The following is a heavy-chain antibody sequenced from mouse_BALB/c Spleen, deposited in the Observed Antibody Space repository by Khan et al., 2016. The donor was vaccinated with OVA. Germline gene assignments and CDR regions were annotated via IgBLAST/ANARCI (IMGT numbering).Heavy chain of an antibody. V-gene: IGHV1-77*01. CDR2: IYPGSDST. CDR3: ARAGWDVFAY. CDR1: GYTFTDYV. J-gene: IGHJ3*01. Sequence: QVRLQQSGPELVKPGASVKMSCKASGYTFTDYVMNWVKQRNGQGLEWIGQIYPGSDSTYYNENFKGKATLTADRSSSTAYMQLSNLTSEDSAVYFCARAGWDVFAYWGQGTLVTVSA. D-gene: IGHD4-1*01.